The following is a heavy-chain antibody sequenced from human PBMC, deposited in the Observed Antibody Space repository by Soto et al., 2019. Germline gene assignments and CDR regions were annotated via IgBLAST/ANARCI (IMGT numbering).Heavy chain of an antibody. V-gene: IGHV3-33*01. CDR2: IWYDGSNK. CDR3: ARDIWFD. CDR1: GFTFSSYG. D-gene: IGHD3-10*01. J-gene: IGHJ4*02. Sequence: QVQLVESGGGVVQPGRSLRLSCAASGFTFSSYGMHWVRQAPGKGLEWVAVIWYDGSNKYYADSVKGRFTISRDNSKNTRYLQMNSRRAEDTAVYYCARDIWFDWGQGTLVTVSS.